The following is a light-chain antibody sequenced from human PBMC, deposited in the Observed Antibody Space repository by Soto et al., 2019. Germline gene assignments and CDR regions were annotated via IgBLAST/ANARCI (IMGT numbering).Light chain of an antibody. Sequence: QSALTQPASVSGSPGQSITISCAGTMRDVGAYNLVSWYQQHPGRVPQLIIYEVRNRPSGISFGFSGSKSGNTASLTISGLQAEDEADYYCSSFTSKSTLIFGGGTKVTVL. J-gene: IGLJ2*01. CDR2: EVR. V-gene: IGLV2-14*01. CDR3: SSFTSKSTLI. CDR1: MRDVGAYNL.